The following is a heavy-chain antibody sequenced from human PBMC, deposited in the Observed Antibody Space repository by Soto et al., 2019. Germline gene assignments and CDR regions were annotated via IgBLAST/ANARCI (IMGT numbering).Heavy chain of an antibody. CDR3: ARLSGGSYSFNWFDP. J-gene: IGHJ5*02. D-gene: IGHD1-26*01. CDR2: IYYSGST. V-gene: IGHV4-61*08. CDR1: GGSISSGDYY. Sequence: SETLSLTCTVSGGSISSGDYYWSWIRQPPGKGLEWIGYIYYSGSTNYNPSLKSRVTISVDTSKNQFSLKLSSVTAADTAVYYCARLSGGSYSFNWFDPWGQGTLVTVSS.